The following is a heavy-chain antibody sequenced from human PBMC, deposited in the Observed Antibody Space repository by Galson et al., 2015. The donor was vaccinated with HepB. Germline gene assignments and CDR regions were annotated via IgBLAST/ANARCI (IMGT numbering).Heavy chain of an antibody. J-gene: IGHJ6*02. CDR2: FDPEDGET. Sequence: SVKVSCKVSGYTLTELSMHWVRQAPGKGLEWMGGFDPEDGETIYAQKFQGRVTMTEDTSTDTAYMELSSLRSEDTAVYYCATDSNIAADYGMDVWGQGTTVTVSS. V-gene: IGHV1-24*01. CDR1: GYTLTELS. D-gene: IGHD6-13*01. CDR3: ATDSNIAADYGMDV.